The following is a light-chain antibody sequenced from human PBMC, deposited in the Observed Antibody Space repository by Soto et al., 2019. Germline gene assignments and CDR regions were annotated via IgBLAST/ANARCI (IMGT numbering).Light chain of an antibody. CDR3: SSYTSSSIVV. CDR2: DVS. J-gene: IGLJ2*01. Sequence: QSVLTQPASVSGSPGQSLTISCTGTSRDVGAYKYVSWYQQYPGRAPKLIIYDVSNRPSGDSNRFSGSKSGNMASLTISGLQAEDEADYYCSSYTSSSIVVFGGGTKLTVL. CDR1: SRDVGAYKY. V-gene: IGLV2-14*01.